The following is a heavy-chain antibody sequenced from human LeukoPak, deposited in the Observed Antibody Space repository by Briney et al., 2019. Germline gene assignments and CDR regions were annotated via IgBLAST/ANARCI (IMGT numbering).Heavy chain of an antibody. J-gene: IGHJ4*02. CDR2: MHNGVHT. Sequence: PSETLSLTCTVPGDSVSSYFWSWIRQPPGKGLEWIGYMHNGVHTNYNPPLKSRVTISVDTSKNQFSLKLTSVTAADTAIYYCAATIKRDYGDTNLDSWGQGTMVSVSS. V-gene: IGHV4-59*02. CDR1: GDSVSSYF. CDR3: AATIKRDYGDTNLDS. D-gene: IGHD4/OR15-4a*01.